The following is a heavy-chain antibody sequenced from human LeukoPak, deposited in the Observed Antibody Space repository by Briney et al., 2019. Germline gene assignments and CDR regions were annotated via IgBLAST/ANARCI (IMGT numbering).Heavy chain of an antibody. D-gene: IGHD3-10*01. J-gene: IGHJ4*02. CDR1: GFTFSSFA. CDR3: ARDGMVRGVIGYYFDY. V-gene: IGHV3-30-3*01. Sequence: GGSLRLSCAASGFTFSSFAMHWVRQAPGKGLEWVAVISYDGSNKYYADSVKGRFTISRDNSKNTLYLQMNSLRAEDTAVYYCARDGMVRGVIGYYFDYWGQGTLVTVSS. CDR2: ISYDGSNK.